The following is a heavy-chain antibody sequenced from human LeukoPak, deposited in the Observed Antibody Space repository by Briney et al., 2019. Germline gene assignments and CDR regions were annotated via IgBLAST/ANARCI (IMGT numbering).Heavy chain of an antibody. CDR3: ARITAVAGYDY. V-gene: IGHV1-69*04. CDR1: GGTFSSYA. Sequence: SVKVSCKASGGTFSSYAISWVRQAPGQGLEWMRRIIPILGIANYAQRFQGRVTITADKSTSTAYMELSSLRSEDTAVYYCARITAVAGYDYWGQGTLVTVSS. D-gene: IGHD6-19*01. J-gene: IGHJ4*02. CDR2: IIPILGIA.